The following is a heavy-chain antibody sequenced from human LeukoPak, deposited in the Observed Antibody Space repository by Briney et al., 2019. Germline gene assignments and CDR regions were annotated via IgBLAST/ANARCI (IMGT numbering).Heavy chain of an antibody. V-gene: IGHV4-4*07. J-gene: IGHJ3*02. Sequence: SETLSLTCTVSGGSISSYYWSWIRQPAGKGLEWTGRIYTSGSTNYNPSLKSRATISVDKSKNQFSLKLSSVTAADTAVYYCARDLGASAFDIWGQGTMVTVSS. D-gene: IGHD1-26*01. CDR3: ARDLGASAFDI. CDR2: IYTSGST. CDR1: GGSISSYY.